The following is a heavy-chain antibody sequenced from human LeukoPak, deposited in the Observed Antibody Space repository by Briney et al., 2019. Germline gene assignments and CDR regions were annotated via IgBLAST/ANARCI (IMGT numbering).Heavy chain of an antibody. V-gene: IGHV4-34*01. Sequence: SETLSLTCAVYGGSFSGYYWSWIRQPPGKGLEWIGSIYYSGRTYYNPSLKSRVTISIDTSNQFSLRLTSMTAADTAVYYCVRDPKSAVAADWFDPWGQGTLVTVSS. CDR2: IYYSGRT. J-gene: IGHJ5*02. CDR1: GGSFSGYY. CDR3: VRDPKSAVAADWFDP. D-gene: IGHD6-19*01.